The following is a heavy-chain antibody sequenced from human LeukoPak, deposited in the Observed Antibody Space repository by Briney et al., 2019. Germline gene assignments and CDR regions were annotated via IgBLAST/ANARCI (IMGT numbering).Heavy chain of an antibody. V-gene: IGHV4-30-2*01. CDR1: GGSISSGGYY. Sequence: SETLSLTCTVSGGSISSGGYYWSWIRQPPGKGLEWIGYIYHSGSTYYNPSLKSRVTISVDRSKNQFSLKLSSVTAADTAVYYCARGVNWEVSDSYYMDVWGKGTTVTVSS. D-gene: IGHD1-26*01. J-gene: IGHJ6*03. CDR2: IYHSGST. CDR3: ARGVNWEVSDSYYMDV.